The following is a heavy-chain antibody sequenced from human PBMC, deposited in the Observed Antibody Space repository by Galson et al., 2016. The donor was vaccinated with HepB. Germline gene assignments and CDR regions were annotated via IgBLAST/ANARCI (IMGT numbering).Heavy chain of an antibody. CDR2: INSNGGDI. J-gene: IGHJ4*02. D-gene: IGHD6-13*01. V-gene: IGHV3-64D*06. CDR3: VKGVASRPGYYFDL. CDR1: GFTFSTYA. Sequence: SLRLSCAASGFTFSTYAMHWVRQAPGKGLEYVSGINSNGGDINYADSVKGRFTISRDNSENTLYFQLSGLRPEDTAVYYRVKGVASRPGYYFDLWGQGTLVTVSP.